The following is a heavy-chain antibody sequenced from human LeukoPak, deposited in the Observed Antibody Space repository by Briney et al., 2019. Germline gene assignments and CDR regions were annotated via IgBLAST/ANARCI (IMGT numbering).Heavy chain of an antibody. V-gene: IGHV3-7*01. Sequence: GGSLRLSCAASGFTFSSYWMSWVRQAPGKGREGVANIKQDGSEKYYMDSVKCRFTMSRDNAKNSLYLQMNSLRAEDTAVYYCAREPDYVWGSYRLFDYWGQGTLVTVSS. CDR1: GFTFSSYW. D-gene: IGHD3-16*02. CDR2: IKQDGSEK. J-gene: IGHJ4*02. CDR3: AREPDYVWGSYRLFDY.